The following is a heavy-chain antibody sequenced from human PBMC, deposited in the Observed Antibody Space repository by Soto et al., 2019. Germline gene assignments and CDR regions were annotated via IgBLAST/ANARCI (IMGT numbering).Heavy chain of an antibody. Sequence: GGSLRLSCAASGFCFSTAGINCVRQAPGKGLEWVGRIRRQGNGGTPGVAAPVGGRFAISSDDPRRIVYLPMNRLKAEDTAVYYCPSVFYFSSKLGRFDYWCLGTLGTVS. J-gene: IGHJ4*01. D-gene: IGHD6-6*01. CDR1: GFCFSTAG. CDR2: IRRQGNGGTP. V-gene: IGHV3-15*07. CDR3: PSVFYFSSKLGRFDY.